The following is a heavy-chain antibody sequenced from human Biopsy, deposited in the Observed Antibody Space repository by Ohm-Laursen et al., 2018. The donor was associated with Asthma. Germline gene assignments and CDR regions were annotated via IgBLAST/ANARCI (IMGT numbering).Heavy chain of an antibody. V-gene: IGHV3-30*03. CDR1: GFVFSQCG. D-gene: IGHD3-22*01. CDR2: VSSDGHNK. Sequence: SLRLSCAASGFVFSQCGMHWVRQGPGKGLEWVALVSSDGHNKYYEDSVKGRFTISRDNSRNRLYLQINRLTVEDAAVYFCARQSGQDYGDSSGFDIWGQGAKVAVSS. J-gene: IGHJ3*02. CDR3: ARQSGQDYGDSSGFDI.